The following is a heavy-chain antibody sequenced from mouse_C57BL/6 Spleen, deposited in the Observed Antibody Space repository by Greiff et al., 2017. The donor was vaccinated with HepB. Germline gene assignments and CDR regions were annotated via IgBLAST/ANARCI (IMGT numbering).Heavy chain of an antibody. J-gene: IGHJ4*01. V-gene: IGHV1-80*01. CDR1: GSAFSSYW. Sequence: VQLQQSGAELVKPGASVKISCKASGSAFSSYWMNWVKQRPGKGLEWIGQIYPGDGDTNYNGKFKGKATLNADKSSSTAYMQLSSLTSEDSAVYFCARGGNYAMDYWGQGTSVTVSS. CDR3: ARGGNYAMDY. CDR2: IYPGDGDT.